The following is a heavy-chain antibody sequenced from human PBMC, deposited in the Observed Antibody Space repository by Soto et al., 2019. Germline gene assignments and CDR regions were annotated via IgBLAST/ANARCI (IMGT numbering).Heavy chain of an antibody. CDR2: ISYSGRT. CDR1: GVSVTSGIYF. D-gene: IGHD7-27*01. Sequence: QVQLQESGPGLVKPSETLSLTCTVSGVSVTSGIYFWSWIRQPPGEGLEWIGFISYSGRTVYNPSLMSRVTISMDTSKNQFSLKLSSAAAADTAVYYCARVGWGGDSWGQGTLVIVSS. V-gene: IGHV4-61*01. J-gene: IGHJ4*02. CDR3: ARVGWGGDS.